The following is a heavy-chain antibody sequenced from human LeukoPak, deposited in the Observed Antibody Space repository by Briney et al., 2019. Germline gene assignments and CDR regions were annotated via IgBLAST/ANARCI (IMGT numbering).Heavy chain of an antibody. Sequence: GASVKVSCKASGYTFTSYAMHWVRQAPGQRLEGLGWINAGNGNTKYSQEFQGRVTITRDTSASTAYMELSSLRSEDMAVYYCARAWGSGWYYFDYWGQGTLVTVSS. CDR3: ARAWGSGWYYFDY. CDR2: INAGNGNT. V-gene: IGHV1-3*03. D-gene: IGHD6-19*01. CDR1: GYTFTSYA. J-gene: IGHJ4*02.